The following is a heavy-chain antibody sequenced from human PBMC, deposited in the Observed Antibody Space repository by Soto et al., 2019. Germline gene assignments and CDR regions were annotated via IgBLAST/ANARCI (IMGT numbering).Heavy chain of an antibody. CDR1: GGSISSYY. V-gene: IGHV4-59*01. CDR2: IYYSGST. Sequence: QVQLQESGPGLVKPSETLSLTCTVSGGSISSYYWSWIRQPPGKGLEWIGYIYYSGSTNYNPSLKSRVTISVDTSKNQFSLKLSSVTAADTAVYYCARVSYDSSGLDAFDIWGQGTMVTVSS. J-gene: IGHJ3*02. D-gene: IGHD3-22*01. CDR3: ARVSYDSSGLDAFDI.